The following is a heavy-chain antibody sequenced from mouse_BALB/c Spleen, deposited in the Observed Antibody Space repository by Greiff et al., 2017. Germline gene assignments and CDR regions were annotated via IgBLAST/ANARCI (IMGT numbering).Heavy chain of an antibody. CDR1: GFTFRSYG. CDR3: ARWDGNWCAY. J-gene: IGHJ3*01. V-gene: IGHV5-6*01. Sequence: EVMLVESGGDLVKPGGSLKLSCAASGFTFRSYGMSWVRQTPDKRLEWVATISSGGSYTYYPDSVKGRFTISRDNAKNTLYLQMSSLKSEDTAMYYCARWDGNWCAYWGQGTLVTVSA. CDR2: ISSGGSYT. D-gene: IGHD2-1*01.